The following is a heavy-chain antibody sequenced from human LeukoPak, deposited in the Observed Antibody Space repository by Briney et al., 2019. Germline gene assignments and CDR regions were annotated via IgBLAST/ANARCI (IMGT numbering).Heavy chain of an antibody. D-gene: IGHD6-19*01. CDR3: ASRIAVAGTRFDY. CDR2: IYYSGST. Sequence: SETLSLTCTVSGGSISSGGYYWSWIRQHPGKGLEWIGYIYYSGSTYYNPSLKSRVTISVDTSKNQFSLKLSSVTAADTAVYYCASRIAVAGTRFDYWGQGTLATVSS. V-gene: IGHV4-31*03. J-gene: IGHJ4*02. CDR1: GGSISSGGYY.